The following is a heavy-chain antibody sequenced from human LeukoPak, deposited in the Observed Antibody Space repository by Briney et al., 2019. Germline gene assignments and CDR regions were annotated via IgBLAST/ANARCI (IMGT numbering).Heavy chain of an antibody. V-gene: IGHV3-23*01. J-gene: IGHJ4*02. CDR1: GFTFSSYA. CDR2: ITGSGGST. D-gene: IGHD6-13*01. CDR3: ARFSTWSRGPLDY. Sequence: GGSLRLSCAASGFTFSSYAMSWVRQAPGKGLEWVSAITGSGGSTYYADSVKGRFTISRDNSKNTLYLQMNSLRAEDTAVYYCARFSTWSRGPLDYWGQGTLVTVSS.